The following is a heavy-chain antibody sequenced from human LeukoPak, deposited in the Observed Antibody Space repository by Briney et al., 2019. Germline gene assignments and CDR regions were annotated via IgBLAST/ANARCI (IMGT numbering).Heavy chain of an antibody. V-gene: IGHV3-66*01. J-gene: IGHJ4*02. Sequence: TGGSLRLSCAASALTVSNNYMSWVRQAPGKGLEGVSVIYSGGNTYYADSVKDRFTISRDSSQNTLYLQMNSLRSEDTAVYYCARGGGAYCGTNCYRNFDYWGQGTLVTVS. CDR2: IYSGGNT. D-gene: IGHD2-21*02. CDR1: ALTVSNNY. CDR3: ARGGGAYCGTNCYRNFDY.